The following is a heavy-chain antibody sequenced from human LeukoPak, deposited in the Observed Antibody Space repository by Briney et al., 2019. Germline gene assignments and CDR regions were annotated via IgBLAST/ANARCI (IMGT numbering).Heavy chain of an antibody. CDR1: GFTVSSNY. CDR2: IYSGGST. Sequence: GGSLRLSCAASGFTVSSNYMSWVRQAPGKGLEWVSVIYSGGSTYYADSVKGRFTISRDNSKNTLYLQMNSLRAEDTAVYYCVKEQGFGDGYNYMDVWGKGTTVTVSS. CDR3: VKEQGFGDGYNYMDV. J-gene: IGHJ6*03. V-gene: IGHV3-66*01. D-gene: IGHD2-21*01.